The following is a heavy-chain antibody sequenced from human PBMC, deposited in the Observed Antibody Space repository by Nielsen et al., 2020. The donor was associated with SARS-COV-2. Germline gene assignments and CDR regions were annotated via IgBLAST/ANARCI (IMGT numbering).Heavy chain of an antibody. Sequence: ASVKVSCKASGYTFTSYAMNWVRQAPGQGLEWMGWINTNTGSPTYAQGFTGRFVFSLDTSVSTAYLQISSLKAEDTAVYYCARSPTYYDFWSGYYPLNWFDPWGQGTLVTVSS. J-gene: IGHJ5*02. CDR2: INTNTGSP. CDR1: GYTFTSYA. CDR3: ARSPTYYDFWSGYYPLNWFDP. V-gene: IGHV7-4-1*02. D-gene: IGHD3-3*01.